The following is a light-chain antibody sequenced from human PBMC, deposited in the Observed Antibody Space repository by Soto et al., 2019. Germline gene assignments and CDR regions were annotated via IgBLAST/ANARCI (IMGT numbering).Light chain of an antibody. CDR1: SGHSSYA. J-gene: IGLJ1*01. Sequence: QSVLTQSPSASASLGASVTLTCTLGSGHSSYAITWHQQQPEKGPRFLMTLNSDGSHSTGDGIPDRFSGSSSVAERSLTISSLQFEDEADYYCQIWVTGTNYVFGPVTKLTVL. CDR2: LNSDGSH. CDR3: QIWVTGTNYV. V-gene: IGLV4-69*01.